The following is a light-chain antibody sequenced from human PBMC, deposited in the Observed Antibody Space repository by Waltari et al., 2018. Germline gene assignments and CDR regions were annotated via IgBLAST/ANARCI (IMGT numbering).Light chain of an antibody. Sequence: QSVLTQPPSVSAAPGQRVTTALSGGIPHIGNNNVSWYRHFPGTATKRLIYEKTERPSGIPGRFSGSKSGTSATLDITGLQAGDEADYYCGTWDSSLSGAVFGGGTHLTVL. V-gene: IGLV1-51*02. CDR1: IPHIGNNN. CDR2: EKT. J-gene: IGLJ7*01. CDR3: GTWDSSLSGAV.